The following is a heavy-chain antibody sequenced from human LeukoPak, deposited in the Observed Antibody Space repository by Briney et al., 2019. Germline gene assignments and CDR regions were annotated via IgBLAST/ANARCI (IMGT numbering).Heavy chain of an antibody. Sequence: PGGSLRLSCAASGFTFSRYWMSWVRQAPGKGLEWVANIKKNGSEKYYVDSVKGRFTISRDNAKNSLYLQMNSLRAEDTAVYYCARITGIAATVDYWGQGTLVTVSS. J-gene: IGHJ4*02. CDR3: ARITGIAATVDY. D-gene: IGHD6-13*01. V-gene: IGHV3-7*04. CDR1: GFTFSRYW. CDR2: IKKNGSEK.